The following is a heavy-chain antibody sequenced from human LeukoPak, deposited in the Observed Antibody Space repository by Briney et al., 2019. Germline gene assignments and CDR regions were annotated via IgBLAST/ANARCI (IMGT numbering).Heavy chain of an antibody. V-gene: IGHV3-30-3*01. CDR2: ISYDGSNK. J-gene: IGHJ3*02. CDR3: ARLGSGSGDDAFDI. CDR1: GFTFSSYA. D-gene: IGHD3-10*01. Sequence: GGSLRLSCAASGFTFSSYAMHWVRQAPGKGLEWVAVISYDGSNKYYADSVKGRFTISRDNAKNSLYLQMNSLRAEDTAVYYCARLGSGSGDDAFDIWGQGTMVTVSS.